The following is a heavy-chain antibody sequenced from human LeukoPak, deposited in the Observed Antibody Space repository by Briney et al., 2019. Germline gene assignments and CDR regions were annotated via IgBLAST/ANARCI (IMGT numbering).Heavy chain of an antibody. J-gene: IGHJ4*02. CDR2: INHSGST. CDR3: ARGPARVLIVVVPAWDY. D-gene: IGHD2-2*01. V-gene: IGHV4-34*01. Sequence: SETLSLTCAVYGGSFSGYYWSWIRQPPGKGLEWIGEINHSGSTNYNPSLKSRVTISVDTSKNQFSLKLSSVTAADTAVYYCARGPARVLIVVVPAWDYWGQGTLVTVSS. CDR1: GGSFSGYY.